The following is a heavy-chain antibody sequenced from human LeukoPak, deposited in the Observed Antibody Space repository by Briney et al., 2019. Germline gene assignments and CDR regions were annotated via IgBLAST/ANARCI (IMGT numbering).Heavy chain of an antibody. CDR1: GFTFSSYA. V-gene: IGHV3-30-3*01. J-gene: IGHJ4*02. CDR2: ISYDGSNK. Sequence: PGGSLRLSCAASGFTFSSYAMHWVRQAPGKGLEWVAVISYDGSNKYYADSVKGRFTISRDNAKNTLYLQMKSLRTEDTAVYYCATSRSFDYWGQGTLVTVSS. D-gene: IGHD6-6*01. CDR3: ATSRSFDY.